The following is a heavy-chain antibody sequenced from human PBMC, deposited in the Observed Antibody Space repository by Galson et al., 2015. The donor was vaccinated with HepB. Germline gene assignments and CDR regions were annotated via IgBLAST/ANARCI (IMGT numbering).Heavy chain of an antibody. CDR1: GFTFGDYV. D-gene: IGHD4-17*01. J-gene: IGHJ6*03. Sequence: SLRLSCAASGFTFGDYVMSWFRQAPGKGLEWVGLIRSKAYGGTTEYAASVKGRFTISRDDSKSIAYLQMNSLKTEDTAVYYCTRDGDYGDSNYYYYYVDVWGKGTTVTVSS. CDR3: TRDGDYGDSNYYYYYVDV. V-gene: IGHV3-49*03. CDR2: IRSKAYGGTT.